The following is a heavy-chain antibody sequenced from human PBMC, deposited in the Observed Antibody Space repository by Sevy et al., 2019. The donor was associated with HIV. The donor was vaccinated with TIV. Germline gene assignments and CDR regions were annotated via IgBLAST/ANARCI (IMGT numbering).Heavy chain of an antibody. CDR3: ARHCSTTSCSHAFDI. D-gene: IGHD2-2*01. CDR1: GGSFSGYY. J-gene: IGHJ3*02. CDR2: INHSGST. Sequence: SETLSLTCAVYGGSFSGYYWSWIRQPPGKGLEWIGEINHSGSTNYNPSLKSRAIISVDTSKNQFSLKLSSVTAADTAVYYCARHCSTTSCSHAFDIWGQGTMVTVSS. V-gene: IGHV4-34*01.